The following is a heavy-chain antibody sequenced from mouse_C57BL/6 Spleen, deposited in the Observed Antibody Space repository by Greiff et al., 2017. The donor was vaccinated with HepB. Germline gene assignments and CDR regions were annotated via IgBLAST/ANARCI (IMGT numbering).Heavy chain of an antibody. CDR2: ISSGGDYI. CDR1: GFTFSSYA. Sequence: EVKLMESGEGLVKPGGSLKLSCAASGFTFSSYAMSWVRQTPEKRLEWVAYISSGGDYIYYADTVKGRFTISRDNARNTLYLQMSSLKSEDTAMYYCTTVLPYFDYWGQGTTLTVSS. J-gene: IGHJ2*01. CDR3: TTVLPYFDY. V-gene: IGHV5-9-1*02.